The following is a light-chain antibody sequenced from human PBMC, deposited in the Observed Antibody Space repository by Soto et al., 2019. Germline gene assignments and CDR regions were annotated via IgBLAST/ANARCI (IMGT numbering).Light chain of an antibody. CDR1: QSLNTR. V-gene: IGKV1-5*01. CDR3: QQYNSYSGT. CDR2: DAS. J-gene: IGKJ1*01. Sequence: DIQLTQSPSTLSASVGDRVTLTCRASQSLNTRLAWYQQRPGKAPKLLIYDASSLESGVPSRFSGSGAGTECTRPISSLQPDDFETDYCQQYNSYSGTFGQGTKVDIK.